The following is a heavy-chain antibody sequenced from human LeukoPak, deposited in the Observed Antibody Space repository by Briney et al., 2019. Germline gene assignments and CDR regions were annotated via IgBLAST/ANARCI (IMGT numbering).Heavy chain of an antibody. V-gene: IGHV3-64D*06. CDR3: AKDPSSGWGTWFDP. CDR1: GFTFSSYA. D-gene: IGHD6-19*01. J-gene: IGHJ5*02. CDR2: ISSNGGST. Sequence: GGSLRLSCSASGFTFSSYAMHWVRQAPGKGLEYVSAISSNGGSTYYADSVKGRFTISRDNSKNTLYLQMSSLRAEDTAVYYCAKDPSSGWGTWFDPWGQGTLVTVSS.